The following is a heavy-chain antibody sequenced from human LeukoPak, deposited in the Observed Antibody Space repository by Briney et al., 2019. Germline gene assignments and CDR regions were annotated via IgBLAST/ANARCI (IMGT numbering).Heavy chain of an antibody. CDR3: ARVTGYGGDTLRY. J-gene: IGHJ4*02. Sequence: PSETLSLTCSVDGGSFTGYYWTWIRQAPGKGLEWIGEINHRQSSNYNPSLKSRVTLSIDTSKKQFSLQLTCLTAADTAVYYCARVTGYGGDTLRYWGQGSPVTVSS. D-gene: IGHD4-23*01. CDR1: GGSFTGYY. V-gene: IGHV4-34*01. CDR2: INHRQSS.